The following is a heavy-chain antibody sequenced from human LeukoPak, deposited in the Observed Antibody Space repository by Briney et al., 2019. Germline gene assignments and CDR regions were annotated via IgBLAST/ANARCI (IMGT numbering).Heavy chain of an antibody. Sequence: SETLSLTCTVSGGSISSSNWWSWVRQPPGKGLEWIGEIYHSGSTNYNPSLKSRVTISVDTSKNQFSLKLSSVTAADTAVYYCAIAVAGSQGDAFDIWGQGTMVTVSS. CDR2: IYHSGST. V-gene: IGHV4-4*02. CDR1: GGSISSSNW. D-gene: IGHD6-19*01. CDR3: AIAVAGSQGDAFDI. J-gene: IGHJ3*02.